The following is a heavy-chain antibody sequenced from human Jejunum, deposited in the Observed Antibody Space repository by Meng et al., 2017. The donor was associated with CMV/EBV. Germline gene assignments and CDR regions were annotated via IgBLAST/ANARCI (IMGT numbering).Heavy chain of an antibody. D-gene: IGHD4-17*01. V-gene: IGHV3-21*04. Sequence: GFTFTSYSFDWVRQAPGKGLEWLSYISSTSTYIYHAGSVKGRFTISRDNVKSSVYLQMNSLRAEDTAVYYCARAVDYGDPNWFDAWGQGTRVTVSS. CDR1: GFTFTSYS. J-gene: IGHJ5*02. CDR2: ISSTSTYI. CDR3: ARAVDYGDPNWFDA.